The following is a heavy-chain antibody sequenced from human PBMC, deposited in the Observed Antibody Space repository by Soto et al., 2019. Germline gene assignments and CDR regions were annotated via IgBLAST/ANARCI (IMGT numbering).Heavy chain of an antibody. J-gene: IGHJ5*02. CDR1: GGSISSGGYY. V-gene: IGHV4-31*03. CDR3: ARFVRRNNWFDP. CDR2: IYYSGST. D-gene: IGHD2-21*01. Sequence: PSETLSLTCTVSGGSISSGGYYWSWIRQHPGKGLEWIGYIYYSGSTYYNPSLKSRVTISVDTSKNQFSLKLSSVTAADTAVYYCARFVRRNNWFDPWGQGTLVTVSS.